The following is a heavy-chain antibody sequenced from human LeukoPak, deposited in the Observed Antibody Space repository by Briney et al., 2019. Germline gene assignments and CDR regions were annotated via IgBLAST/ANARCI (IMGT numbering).Heavy chain of an antibody. Sequence: GESLKISRKGSGYSFTTYWIGWVRQMPGKGLEWMGIIYPGDSDTRYSPSFQGQVTVSVDKSISTAYLQWSSLKASDTAMYYCARVYGYSFDYWGQGTLVTVSS. CDR2: IYPGDSDT. V-gene: IGHV5-51*01. J-gene: IGHJ4*02. CDR1: GYSFTTYW. CDR3: ARVYGYSFDY. D-gene: IGHD5-18*01.